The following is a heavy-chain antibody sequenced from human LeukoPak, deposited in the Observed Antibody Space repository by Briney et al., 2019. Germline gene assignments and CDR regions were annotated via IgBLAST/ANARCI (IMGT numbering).Heavy chain of an antibody. V-gene: IGHV5-51*01. D-gene: IGHD3-3*01. J-gene: IGHJ6*03. CDR2: IYPGDSDT. CDR3: ARHSFNDDFWSGYALYYMDV. Sequence: GESLKISCRGSGYSFTTYWIGWVRQMPGKGLEWMGIIYPGDSDTKYSPSFQGQVTISADKSISTAYLQWSSLKASDTAMYYCARHSFNDDFWSGYALYYMDVWGKGTTVTVSS. CDR1: GYSFTTYW.